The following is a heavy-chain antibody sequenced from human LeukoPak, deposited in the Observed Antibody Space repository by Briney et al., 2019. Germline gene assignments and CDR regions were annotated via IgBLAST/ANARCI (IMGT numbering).Heavy chain of an antibody. D-gene: IGHD6-19*01. V-gene: IGHV3-33*06. CDR3: EKDLNGSGFGY. CDR1: GFTFSSYG. CDR2: IWYDGSNK. Sequence: GRSLRLSCAASGFTFSSYGMHWVRQAPGKGLEWVAVIWYDGSNKYYADSVKGRFTISRDNSKNTLYLQMNSLRAEDTAVYYCEKDLNGSGFGYWAQGTLVSVSS. J-gene: IGHJ4*02.